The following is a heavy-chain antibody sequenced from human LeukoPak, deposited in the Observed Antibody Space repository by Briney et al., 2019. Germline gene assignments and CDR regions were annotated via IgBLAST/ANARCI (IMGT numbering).Heavy chain of an antibody. CDR3: ARGPAAGIDTGHYDY. CDR1: GGSISSGSYY. J-gene: IGHJ4*02. CDR2: FYASGST. V-gene: IGHV4-61*02. Sequence: SQTLSLTCTVSGGSISSGSYYWSWIRQPAGKGLEWIGRFYASGSTNYNPSLKSRVTISVDTSKNQFSLKLTSVTAADTAVYYCARGPAAGIDTGHYDYWGQGTLVTVSS. D-gene: IGHD6-13*01.